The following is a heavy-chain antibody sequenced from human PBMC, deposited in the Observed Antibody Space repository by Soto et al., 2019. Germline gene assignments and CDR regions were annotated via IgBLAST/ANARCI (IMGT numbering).Heavy chain of an antibody. CDR2: IIPIFGTA. CDR1: GGTFSSYA. Sequence: ASVKVSCKASGGTFSSYAISWVRQAPGQGLEWMGGIIPIFGTANYAQKFQGRVTITADESTSTAYMELSSLRSEDTAVYYCARAPLRDGYNSNWFDPWGQGTLVTVS. J-gene: IGHJ5*02. D-gene: IGHD1-1*01. V-gene: IGHV1-69*13. CDR3: ARAPLRDGYNSNWFDP.